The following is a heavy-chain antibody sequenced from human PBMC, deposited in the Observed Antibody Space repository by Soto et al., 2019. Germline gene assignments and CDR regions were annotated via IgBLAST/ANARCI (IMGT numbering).Heavy chain of an antibody. Sequence: GGSLRLSCAASGFTFSSYAMSWVRQAPGKGLEWVSAISGSGGSTYYADSVKGRFTISRDNSKNTLYLQMNSLRAEDTAVYYCAKAHTTNIQQPAFLDAFDIWGQGTMVTVSS. J-gene: IGHJ3*02. CDR3: AKAHTTNIQQPAFLDAFDI. CDR1: GFTFSSYA. V-gene: IGHV3-23*01. CDR2: ISGSGGST. D-gene: IGHD6-13*01.